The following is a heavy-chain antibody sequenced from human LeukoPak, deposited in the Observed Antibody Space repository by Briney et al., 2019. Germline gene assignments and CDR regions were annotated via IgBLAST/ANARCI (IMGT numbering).Heavy chain of an antibody. Sequence: SETLSLTCAVYGESLNSYYWSWVRRPQGGGLEWIGEIYESGTTEYNPPLKSRVTISMVPSKQQFSLSLSSVTAADTAVYYCARGAWATRLGSWGLGTPVIVSS. V-gene: IGHV4-34*01. D-gene: IGHD2-15*01. CDR2: IYESGTT. CDR1: GESLNSYY. J-gene: IGHJ4*02. CDR3: ARGAWATRLGS.